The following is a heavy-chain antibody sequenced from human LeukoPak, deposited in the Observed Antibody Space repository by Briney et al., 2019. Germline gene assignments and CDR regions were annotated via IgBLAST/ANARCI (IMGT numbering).Heavy chain of an antibody. J-gene: IGHJ3*01. D-gene: IGHD4-11*01. CDR1: GYTFTSYA. Sequence: ASVKVSCKASGYTFTSYAMNWVRQAPGQGLEWMGWINTNTGNPTYAQGFTGRFVFSLDTSVSTAYLQISSLKAEDTAVYYCAETAVPPALDAFDFWGQGTMVTVSS. CDR3: AETAVPPALDAFDF. CDR2: INTNTGNP. V-gene: IGHV7-4-1*02.